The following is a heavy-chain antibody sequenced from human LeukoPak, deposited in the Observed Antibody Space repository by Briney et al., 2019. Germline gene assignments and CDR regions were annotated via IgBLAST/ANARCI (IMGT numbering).Heavy chain of an antibody. CDR2: IYYSGST. CDR3: ARAGIWGSYRNAAFDY. D-gene: IGHD3-16*02. J-gene: IGHJ4*02. CDR1: GGSISSYY. V-gene: IGHV4-59*01. Sequence: ETLSLTCTVSGGSISSYYWSWIRQPPGKGLEWIGYIYYSGSTNYNPSLKSRVTISVDTSKNQFSLKLSSVTAADRAVYYCARAGIWGSYRNAAFDYWGQGTLVTVSS.